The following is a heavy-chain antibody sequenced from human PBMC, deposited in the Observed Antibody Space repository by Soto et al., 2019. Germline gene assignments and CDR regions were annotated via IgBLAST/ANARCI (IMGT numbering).Heavy chain of an antibody. CDR2: ISGSGGST. V-gene: IGHV3-23*01. J-gene: IGHJ5*02. D-gene: IGHD3-10*01. Sequence: GGSLRLSCAASGFTFSSYAMSWVRQAPGKGLEWVSAISGSGGSTYYADSVKGRFTISRDNSKNTLYLQMNSLRAEDTAVYYCAKDRYYYGSGTERFNWFDPWGQGTLVTVSS. CDR1: GFTFSSYA. CDR3: AKDRYYYGSGTERFNWFDP.